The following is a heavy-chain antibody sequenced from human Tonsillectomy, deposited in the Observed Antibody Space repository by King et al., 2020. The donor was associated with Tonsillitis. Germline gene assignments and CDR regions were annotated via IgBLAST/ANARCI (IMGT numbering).Heavy chain of an antibody. Sequence: VQLVESGAEVKKPGASVKVSCKASGYTFTGYYMHWVRQAPGQGLEWMGWINPNSGGTNYAQKFQGRVTMTRDTSISTAYMELSRLRSDDTAVYYCARAPRKPELLEYYFDYWGQGTLVTVSS. D-gene: IGHD1-7*01. CDR3: ARAPRKPELLEYYFDY. CDR2: INPNSGGT. V-gene: IGHV1-2*02. CDR1: GYTFTGYY. J-gene: IGHJ4*02.